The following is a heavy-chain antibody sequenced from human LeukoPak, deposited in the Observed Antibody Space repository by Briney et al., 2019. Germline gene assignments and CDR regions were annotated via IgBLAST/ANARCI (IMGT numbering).Heavy chain of an antibody. J-gene: IGHJ3*02. CDR1: GFPFTNYG. CDR2: IRYDGSNK. CDR3: AKGGARRRYQLLYGEAFDI. Sequence: GGSLRLSCAASGFPFTNYGMHWVRQAPGKGLEWVAFIRYDGSNKYYADPVKGRFTISRDNSKNTLYLQMNSLRAEDTAVYYCAKGGARRRYQLLYGEAFDIWGQGTMVTVSS. D-gene: IGHD2-2*02. V-gene: IGHV3-30*02.